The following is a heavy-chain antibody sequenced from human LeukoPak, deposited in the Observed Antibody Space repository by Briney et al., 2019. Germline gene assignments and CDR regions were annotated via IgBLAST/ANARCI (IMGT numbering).Heavy chain of an antibody. CDR2: IRHDGSYK. CDR3: AKSPWNGKFRAYFDY. Sequence: GESLRLSCAASGFAFNTYSMNWVRQAPGKGLEWVAFIRHDGSYKDYADSVKGRFTISRDNSKNTLYLQMNSLRAEDTAVYYCAKSPWNGKFRAYFDYWGQGTLVTVSS. D-gene: IGHD1-1*01. J-gene: IGHJ4*02. CDR1: GFAFNTYS. V-gene: IGHV3-30*02.